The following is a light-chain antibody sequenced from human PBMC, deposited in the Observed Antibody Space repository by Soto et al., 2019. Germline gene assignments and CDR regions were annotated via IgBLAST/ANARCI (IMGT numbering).Light chain of an antibody. V-gene: IGLV6-57*04. CDR2: EDN. J-gene: IGLJ2*01. CDR1: SGSIASNY. Sequence: NFMLTQPHSVSESPGKTVTISCTRSSGSIASNYVQWCQQRPGSAPTTVIYEDNQRPSGVPARFSGSIDTSSNSASLTISGLKTEDEADYYCQSYDTSNHVVFGGGTKLTVL. CDR3: QSYDTSNHVV.